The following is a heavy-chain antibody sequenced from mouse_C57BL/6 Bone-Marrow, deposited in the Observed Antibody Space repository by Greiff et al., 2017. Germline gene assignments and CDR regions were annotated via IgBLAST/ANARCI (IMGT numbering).Heavy chain of an antibody. D-gene: IGHD2-4*01. CDR1: GFTFSSYG. J-gene: IGHJ2*01. CDR3: ARQRIYYDYDGDYFDY. Sequence: EVMLVESGGDLVKPGGSLKLSCAASGFTFSSYGMSWVRQTPDKRLEWVATISSGGSYTYYPDSVKGRFTISRDNAKNTLYLQMSSLKSEDTAMYYCARQRIYYDYDGDYFDYWGQGTTLTVSS. V-gene: IGHV5-6*01. CDR2: ISSGGSYT.